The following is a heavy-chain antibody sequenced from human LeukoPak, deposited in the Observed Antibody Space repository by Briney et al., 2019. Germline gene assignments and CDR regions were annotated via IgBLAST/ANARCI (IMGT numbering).Heavy chain of an antibody. D-gene: IGHD4-17*01. V-gene: IGHV4-59*01. CDR2: IYYSGST. CDR1: GGSISSYY. Sequence: SETLSLTCTVSGGSISSYYWSWVRQPPGKGLEWIGYIYYSGSTNYNPSLKSRVTISVDTSKNQFSLKLSSVTAADTAVYYCARDRYGDYAQWGQGTLVTVSS. CDR3: ARDRYGDYAQ. J-gene: IGHJ4*02.